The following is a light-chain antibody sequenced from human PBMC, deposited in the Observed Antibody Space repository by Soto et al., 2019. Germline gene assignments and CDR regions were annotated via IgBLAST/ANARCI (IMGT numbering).Light chain of an antibody. J-gene: IGKJ4*01. CDR2: DAS. CDR3: QQRSTWPRT. Sequence: EIVLTQSPVTLSWSPGERATLSCRASQSVSSSLIWYQQKPGQAPRLLIYDASNRATSIPARFSGGGSGTDFILTISSLEPEDFAVYYCQQRSTWPRTFGGGTKLEIK. CDR1: QSVSSS. V-gene: IGKV3-11*01.